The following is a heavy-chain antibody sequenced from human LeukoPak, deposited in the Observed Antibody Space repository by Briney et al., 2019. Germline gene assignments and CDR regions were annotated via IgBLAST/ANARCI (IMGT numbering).Heavy chain of an antibody. D-gene: IGHD1/OR15-1a*01. J-gene: IGHJ4*02. CDR1: GGSISSSSYY. CDR3: ARLGSTGHIGGTNFDY. V-gene: IGHV4-39*01. Sequence: SETLSLTCTVSGGSISSSSYYWGWIRQPPGKGLEWFGTIHYSGTTYYSPSLKSRVNISVDTSKNQFSLRLRSVTAADTAVYYCARLGSTGHIGGTNFDYWGQGTLVTVSS. CDR2: IHYSGTT.